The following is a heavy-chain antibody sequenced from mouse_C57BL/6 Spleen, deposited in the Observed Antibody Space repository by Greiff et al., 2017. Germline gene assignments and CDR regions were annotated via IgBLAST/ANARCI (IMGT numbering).Heavy chain of an antibody. D-gene: IGHD2-2*01. CDR3: ATSVGCYFDY. J-gene: IGHJ2*01. V-gene: IGHV1-66*01. CDR2: IYPGSGNT. Sequence: QVQLQQSGPELVQPGASVKISCTASGFSFTSYYIHWVKQRPGQGLEWIGWIYPGSGNTKYHEKFKGKATLTADTSSSTAYMQLSSLTSEDSAVYYCATSVGCYFDYWGQGTTLTVSS. CDR1: GFSFTSYY.